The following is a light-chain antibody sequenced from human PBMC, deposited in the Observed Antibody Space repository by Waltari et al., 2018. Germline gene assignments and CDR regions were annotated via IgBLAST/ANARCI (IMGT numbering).Light chain of an antibody. CDR1: QSVSRA. CDR3: QHYLRLPVT. V-gene: IGKV3-20*01. J-gene: IGKJ1*01. CDR2: GAS. Sequence: PGERATVSCRPSQSVSRALAWYQQKPGQAPRLLIYGASTRATGIPDRFSGSGSGTDFSLTISRLEPDDFAVYYCQHYLRLPVTFGQGTTVEI.